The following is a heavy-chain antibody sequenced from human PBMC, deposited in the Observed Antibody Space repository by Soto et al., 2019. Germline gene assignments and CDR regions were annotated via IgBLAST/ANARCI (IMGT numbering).Heavy chain of an antibody. D-gene: IGHD6-19*01. Sequence: QVHLQESGPGLVKPSETLSLTCTVSGGSIHGYYWNWIRQPPGKGLEWLGNVYFSGSTHYNPSLQARVTISVDTSKKQFSLKLSSVTAADTALYYCARQEAVPGTPFDSWGQGTLVSVSS. CDR1: GGSIHGYY. V-gene: IGHV4-59*01. CDR3: ARQEAVPGTPFDS. J-gene: IGHJ4*02. CDR2: VYFSGST.